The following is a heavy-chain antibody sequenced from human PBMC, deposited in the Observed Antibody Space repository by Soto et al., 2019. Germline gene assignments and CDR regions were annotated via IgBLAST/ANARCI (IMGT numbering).Heavy chain of an antibody. Sequence: QVQLQESGPGLVKPSQTLSLTCTVSGGSISSGDYYWSWIRQPPGKGLEWIGYIYYRGSTYYNPSLKSRVTISVDTSKNQFSLKLSSVTAADTAVYYCARALVDLYYDSSGASRGHDAFDIWGQGTMVTVSS. D-gene: IGHD3-22*01. CDR2: IYYRGST. CDR1: GGSISSGDYY. J-gene: IGHJ3*02. V-gene: IGHV4-30-4*01. CDR3: ARALVDLYYDSSGASRGHDAFDI.